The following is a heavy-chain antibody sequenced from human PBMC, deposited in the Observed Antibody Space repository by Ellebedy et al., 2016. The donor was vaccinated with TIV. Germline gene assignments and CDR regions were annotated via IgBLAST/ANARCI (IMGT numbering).Heavy chain of an antibody. V-gene: IGHV4-34*01. CDR1: GGSFSGYY. CDR2: INHSGST. D-gene: IGHD1-26*01. CDR3: ARGEPWSLGYYYYYGMDV. Sequence: SETLSLTXAVYGGSFSGYYWSWIRQPPGKGLEWIGEINHSGSTNYNPSLKSRVTISVDTSKNQFSLKLSSVTAADTAVYYCARGEPWSLGYYYYYGMDVWGQGTTVTVSS. J-gene: IGHJ6*02.